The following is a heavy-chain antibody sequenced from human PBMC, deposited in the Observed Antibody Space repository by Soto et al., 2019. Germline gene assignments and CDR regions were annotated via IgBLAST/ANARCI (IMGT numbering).Heavy chain of an antibody. CDR1: GFTFIRVS. CDR2: ISSASSET. CDR3: ARVAY. V-gene: IGHV3-21*04. J-gene: IGHJ4*02. Sequence: PGGSLRLSCEASGFTFIRVSINWVRQVPGKGLEWVASISSASSETWYADSVKGRFIISRDNAQNSLFLQMNTLRPEDSALYYRARVAYWGPGTQVTVSS.